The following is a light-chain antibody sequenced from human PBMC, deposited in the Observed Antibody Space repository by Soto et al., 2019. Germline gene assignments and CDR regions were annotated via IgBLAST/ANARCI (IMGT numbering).Light chain of an antibody. Sequence: IQMTQSPATLSASVGARVTITCRANQRINRWLAWYQQRPGKAPKLLIYDVSSLESGVPSRFSGSESGAEQSGTEFTLTISSLQPDDFATYYCQQYNSWWTFGQGTKVDIK. CDR2: DVS. V-gene: IGKV1-5*01. CDR1: QRINRW. CDR3: QQYNSWWT. J-gene: IGKJ1*01.